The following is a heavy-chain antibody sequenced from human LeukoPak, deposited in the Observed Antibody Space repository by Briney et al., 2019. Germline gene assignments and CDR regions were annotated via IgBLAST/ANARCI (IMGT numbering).Heavy chain of an antibody. D-gene: IGHD6-19*01. Sequence: GGSLRLSCTASGFTFGDYAMSWVRQAPGKGLEWVSAISGSGGSTYYADSVKGRFTISRDNSKNTLYLQMNSLRAEDTAVYYCAGIIAVAGTPDYWGQGTLVTVSS. CDR3: AGIIAVAGTPDY. V-gene: IGHV3-23*01. CDR1: GFTFGDYA. CDR2: ISGSGGST. J-gene: IGHJ4*02.